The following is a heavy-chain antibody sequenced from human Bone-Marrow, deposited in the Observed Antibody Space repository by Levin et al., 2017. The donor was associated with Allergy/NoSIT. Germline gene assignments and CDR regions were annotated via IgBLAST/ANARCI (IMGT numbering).Heavy chain of an antibody. D-gene: IGHD5-12*01. J-gene: IGHJ5*02. V-gene: IGHV3-49*03. CDR2: IRSQNYRETT. Sequence: PGGSLRLSCSASGFIFADYAMTWFRQSPGKGLEWLGFIRSQNYRETTEYAASVAGRFTISRDNSKSVAYLQMNNLKIEDTAVYFCASDRRGYDISWGQGVLVTVSS. CDR1: GFIFADYA. CDR3: ASDRRGYDIS.